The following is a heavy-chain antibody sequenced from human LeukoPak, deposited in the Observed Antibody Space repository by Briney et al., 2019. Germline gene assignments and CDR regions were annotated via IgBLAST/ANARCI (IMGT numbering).Heavy chain of an antibody. Sequence: SVEVSCKASGGTFSSYAISWVRQAPGQGLEWMGGIIPIFGTANYAQKFQGRVTITADESTSTAYMELSSLRSEDTAVYYCARVRVYDFWSGYYYYYYYYGMDVWGQGTTVTVSS. J-gene: IGHJ6*02. CDR2: IIPIFGTA. CDR1: GGTFSSYA. CDR3: ARVRVYDFWSGYYYYYYYYGMDV. D-gene: IGHD3-3*01. V-gene: IGHV1-69*13.